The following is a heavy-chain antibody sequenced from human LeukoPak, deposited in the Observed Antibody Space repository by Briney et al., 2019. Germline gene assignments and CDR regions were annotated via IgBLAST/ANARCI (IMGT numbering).Heavy chain of an antibody. V-gene: IGHV4-39*01. CDR1: GGSISSSSYY. D-gene: IGHD3-3*01. J-gene: IGHJ6*03. CDR3: AILGYSDFWSGYYNPSYYYYMDV. Sequence: SETLSLTCTVSGGSISSSSYYWGWIRQPPGKGLEWIGRNYYSGSTYCNPSLKSRVTISVDTSKNQLSLKLSSVTAADTAVYYCAILGYSDFWSGYYNPSYYYYMDVWGKGTTVTVSS. CDR2: NYYSGST.